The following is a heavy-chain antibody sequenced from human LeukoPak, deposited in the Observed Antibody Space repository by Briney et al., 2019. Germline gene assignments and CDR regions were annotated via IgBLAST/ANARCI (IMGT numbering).Heavy chain of an antibody. CDR3: AKGYCSSTSCQNGGFDY. CDR2: ISWNSGSI. Sequence: GGSLRLSCAASGFTFDDYAMHWVRQALGKGLEWVSGISWNSGSIGYADSVKGRFTISRDNAKNSLYLQMNSLRAEDTALYYCAKGYCSSTSCQNGGFDYWGQGTLVTVSS. V-gene: IGHV3-9*01. CDR1: GFTFDDYA. J-gene: IGHJ4*02. D-gene: IGHD2-2*01.